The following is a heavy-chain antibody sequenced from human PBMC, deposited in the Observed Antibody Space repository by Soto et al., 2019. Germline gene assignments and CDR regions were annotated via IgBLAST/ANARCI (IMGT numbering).Heavy chain of an antibody. CDR1: GYTFTGYY. J-gene: IGHJ4*02. Sequence: ASVKVSCKASGYTFTGYYMHWVRQAPGQGLEWMGWINPNSGGTNYAQKFQGWVTMTRDTSISTDYMELRRLRSDDTAVYYCARAEYSSSSDALDYWGQGNLVTVSS. CDR2: INPNSGGT. CDR3: ARAEYSSSSDALDY. V-gene: IGHV1-2*04. D-gene: IGHD6-6*01.